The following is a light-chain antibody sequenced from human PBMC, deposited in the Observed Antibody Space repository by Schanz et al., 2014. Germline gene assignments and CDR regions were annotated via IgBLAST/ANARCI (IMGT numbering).Light chain of an antibody. Sequence: EIVLTQSPGTLSLSPGERATLSCRASQTISSTYLAWYQQKPGQAPRLLINGASTRATGIPARFSGSGSGTEFTLTISSLQPEDFAAYYCQQANIFPLTFGGGTKVEIK. CDR3: QQANIFPLT. CDR1: QTISSTY. J-gene: IGKJ4*01. CDR2: GAS. V-gene: IGKV3D-7*01.